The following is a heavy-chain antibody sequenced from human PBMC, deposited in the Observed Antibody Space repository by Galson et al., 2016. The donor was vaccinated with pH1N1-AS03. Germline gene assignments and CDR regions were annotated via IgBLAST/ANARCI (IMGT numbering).Heavy chain of an antibody. CDR3: AKVREGGYYFNHYYALDV. Sequence: SLRLSCAASGFSFSTYVMHRVRQAPGKGQEWVAVISYDGSNKYHADSVQGRFTISRDNSKNTLYLQMHSLRPKDTAVYYCAKVREGGYYFNHYYALDVWGQGTTVTVSS. J-gene: IGHJ6*02. V-gene: IGHV3-30*18. D-gene: IGHD3-22*01. CDR1: GFSFSTYV. CDR2: ISYDGSNK.